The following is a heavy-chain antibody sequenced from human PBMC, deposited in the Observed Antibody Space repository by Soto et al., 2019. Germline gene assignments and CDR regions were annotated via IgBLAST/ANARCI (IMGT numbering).Heavy chain of an antibody. CDR1: GYSFIGFY. CDR3: ARANSGDHDAFDY. V-gene: IGHV1-2*02. CDR2: VNPNSGGA. D-gene: IGHD5-12*01. Sequence: ASVKVSCKASGYSFIGFYIHWVRQAPGQGLEWMGWVNPNSGGAHYAQKFQGRVTMTRDTSVTSAYMEVTRLRSDDTAIYYCARANSGDHDAFDYWGQGTPVTVSS. J-gene: IGHJ4*02.